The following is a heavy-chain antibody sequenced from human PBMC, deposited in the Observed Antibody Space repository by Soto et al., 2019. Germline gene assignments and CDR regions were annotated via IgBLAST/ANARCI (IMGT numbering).Heavy chain of an antibody. V-gene: IGHV1-46*01. CDR2: INPSGGST. J-gene: IGHJ4*02. Sequence: GASVKVSCKASGYTFTSYYMHWVRQAPGQGLEWMGIINPSGGSTSYAQKSQGRVTMTRDTSTSTVYMELSSLRSEDTAVYYCARVDSALHQPPIYYFDYWGQGTLVTVSS. CDR3: ARVDSALHQPPIYYFDY. D-gene: IGHD2-2*01. CDR1: GYTFTSYY.